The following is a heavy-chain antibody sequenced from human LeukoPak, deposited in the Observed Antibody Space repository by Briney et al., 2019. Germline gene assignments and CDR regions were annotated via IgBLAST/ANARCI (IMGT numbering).Heavy chain of an antibody. CDR3: AGSGYAFDD. J-gene: IGHJ4*02. D-gene: IGHD3-22*01. V-gene: IGHV3-15*01. CDR1: GITFSYAR. Sequence: GGSLRLSCVASGITFSYARMTWVRQAPGKGLEWVGLIKSNIDGGTTDYAAPVKGRFTISRDDSKNTVYLQMNSLKTEDTAVYYCAGSGYAFDDWGQGTLVTVSS. CDR2: IKSNIDGGTT.